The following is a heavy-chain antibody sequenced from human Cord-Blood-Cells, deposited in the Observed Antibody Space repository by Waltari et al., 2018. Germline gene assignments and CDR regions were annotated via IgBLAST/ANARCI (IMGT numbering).Heavy chain of an antibody. V-gene: IGHV1-2*04. CDR1: GYTFTGYY. Sequence: QVQLVQSGAEVKKPGASVKVSCKASGYTFTGYYMHWVRQAPGQGLEWMGWINPNSGGTNYAQKVQGWVTMTRDTSISTAYMELSRLRSDDTAVYYCARSKDGQWLVTHDAFDIWGQGTMVTVSS. D-gene: IGHD6-19*01. CDR2: INPNSGGT. J-gene: IGHJ3*02. CDR3: ARSKDGQWLVTHDAFDI.